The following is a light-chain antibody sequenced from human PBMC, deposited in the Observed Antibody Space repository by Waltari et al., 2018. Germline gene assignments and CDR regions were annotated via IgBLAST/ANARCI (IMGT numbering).Light chain of an antibody. CDR1: QSIDTD. Sequence: DIQMTQSPSTLSAPVGGRVTVTCRASQSIDTDLNWYQHKPGTAPELLIFGASYLHRGVPGRFSGSGSGTDFTLTITSLLPDDFATYYCQQSYSPPYTFGRGTKLEIK. CDR2: GAS. V-gene: IGKV1-39*01. CDR3: QQSYSPPYT. J-gene: IGKJ2*01.